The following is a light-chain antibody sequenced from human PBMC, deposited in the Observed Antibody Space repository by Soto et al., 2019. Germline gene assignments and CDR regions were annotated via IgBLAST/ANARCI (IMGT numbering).Light chain of an antibody. V-gene: IGLV2-14*01. CDR2: EVS. J-gene: IGLJ1*01. CDR1: SSDVGGYNY. CDR3: SSYTSSTFYV. Sequence: QSVLTQPASVSGSPGQSITIPCTGTSSDVGGYNYVSWYQQRPGKAPKLMIYEVSNRPSGVSNRSSGSKSGNTASLTISGLQAEDEADYYCSSYTSSTFYVFGTGTKVTVL.